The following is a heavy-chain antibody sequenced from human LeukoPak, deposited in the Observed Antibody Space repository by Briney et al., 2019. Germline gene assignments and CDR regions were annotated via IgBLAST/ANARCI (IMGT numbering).Heavy chain of an antibody. CDR1: GGSFSGYY. J-gene: IGHJ6*04. D-gene: IGHD7-27*01. CDR2: IYYSGST. V-gene: IGHV4-34*01. CDR3: AIGPPYAPGVLDV. Sequence: SETLSLTCAVYGGSFSGYYWGWIRQPPGEGLEWIGSIYYSGSTYYNSSLQSRVTISVHMSNNQFALKLSSVTAAVTAVYYCAIGPPYAPGVLDVWGKGTTVTISS.